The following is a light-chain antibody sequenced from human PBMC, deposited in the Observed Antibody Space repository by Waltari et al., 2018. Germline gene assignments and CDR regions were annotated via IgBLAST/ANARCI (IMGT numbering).Light chain of an antibody. J-gene: IGKJ1*01. CDR2: DAS. V-gene: IGKV3-15*01. CDR3: QQYDNWPGT. Sequence: ETVMTQSPATLSVSPGERASLSCRASQNVNNNLAWYQQKPGQVPRRLIYDASTRATGIPARFSGSGSGTEFTLTISSLQSEDFAVYYCQQYDNWPGTFGHGTKVEIK. CDR1: QNVNNN.